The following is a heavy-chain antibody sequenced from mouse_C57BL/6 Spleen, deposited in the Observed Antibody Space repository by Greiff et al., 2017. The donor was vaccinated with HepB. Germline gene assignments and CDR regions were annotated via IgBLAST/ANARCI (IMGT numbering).Heavy chain of an antibody. D-gene: IGHD1-1*01. CDR3: VRDHYYGSRGAWFAY. CDR1: GFSFNTYA. CDR2: IRSKSNNYAT. Sequence: DVQLQESGGGLVQPKGSLKLSCAASGFSFNTYAMNWVRQAPGKGLEWVARIRSKSNNYATYYADSVKDRFTISRDDSESMLYLQMNNLKTEDTSMYYCVRDHYYGSRGAWFAYWGQGTLVTVSA. J-gene: IGHJ3*01. V-gene: IGHV10-1*01.